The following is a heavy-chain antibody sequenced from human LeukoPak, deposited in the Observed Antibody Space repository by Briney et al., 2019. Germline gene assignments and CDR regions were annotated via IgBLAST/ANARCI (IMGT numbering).Heavy chain of an antibody. CDR1: GFTFSSYW. V-gene: IGHV3-74*01. J-gene: IGHJ4*02. CDR2: INSDGSST. Sequence: GGSLRLSCAASGFTFSSYWMHWVRQAPGKGLVWVSRINSDGSSTSYADSVKGRFTISRDNAKNSLYLQMNSLRAEDTAVYYCARRYYYDSSGYYYNDYWGQGTLVTVSS. CDR3: ARRYYYDSSGYYYNDY. D-gene: IGHD3-22*01.